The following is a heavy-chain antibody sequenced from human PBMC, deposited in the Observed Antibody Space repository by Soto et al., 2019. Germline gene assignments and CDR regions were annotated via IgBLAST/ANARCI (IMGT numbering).Heavy chain of an antibody. V-gene: IGHV1-2*04. Sequence: GASVKVSCKASGYTFTGYYMHWVRQAPGQGLEWMGWINPNSGGTNYAQKFQGWVTMTRDTSISTAYMELSRLRSDDTAVYYCARARGSLIAAGLYVRYGMDVWGQGTTVTVSS. D-gene: IGHD6-13*01. CDR3: ARARGSLIAAGLYVRYGMDV. CDR1: GYTFTGYY. J-gene: IGHJ6*02. CDR2: INPNSGGT.